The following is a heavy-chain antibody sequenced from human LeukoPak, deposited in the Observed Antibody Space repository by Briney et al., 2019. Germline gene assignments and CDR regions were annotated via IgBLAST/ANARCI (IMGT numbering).Heavy chain of an antibody. D-gene: IGHD5-18*01. CDR2: ISSSSSTI. J-gene: IGHJ4*02. V-gene: IGHV3-48*01. CDR1: GFTFGTYW. Sequence: GGSLRLSCAASGFTFGTYWMQWVRQAPGKGLEWVSYISSSSSTIYYADSVKGRFTISRDNAKNSLYLQMNSLRAEDTAVYYCYSYGSDYWGQGTLVTVSS. CDR3: YSYGSDY.